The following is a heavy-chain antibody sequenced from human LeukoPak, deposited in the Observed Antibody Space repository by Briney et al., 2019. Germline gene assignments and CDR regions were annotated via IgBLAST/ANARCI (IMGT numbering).Heavy chain of an antibody. CDR1: GGSISSGGYY. V-gene: IGHV4-31*03. CDR3: ARRPYSSSWYYFDY. D-gene: IGHD6-13*01. CDR2: IYYSGST. Sequence: SQTLSLTCTVSGGSISSGGYYWSWIRQHPGKGLEWIGYIYYSGSTYYNPSLKSRVTISVDTSKNQFSLKLSSVTAADTAVYYCARRPYSSSWYYFDYWGQGTPVTVSS. J-gene: IGHJ4*02.